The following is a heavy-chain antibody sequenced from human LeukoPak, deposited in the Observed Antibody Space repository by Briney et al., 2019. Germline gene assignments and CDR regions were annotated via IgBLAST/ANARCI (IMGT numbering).Heavy chain of an antibody. J-gene: IGHJ4*02. CDR3: ARGEQQLAFDY. CDR2: ISGGSAST. CDR1: GFTFANYA. D-gene: IGHD6-13*01. V-gene: IGHV3-23*01. Sequence: PGGSLRHSCSGSGFTFANYAMSWVRQAPGKGLEWVSSISGGSASTFYADSVEGRFTISRDNSKNTLYLQMNSLRAEDTAVYYCARGEQQLAFDYWGQGTLVTVSS.